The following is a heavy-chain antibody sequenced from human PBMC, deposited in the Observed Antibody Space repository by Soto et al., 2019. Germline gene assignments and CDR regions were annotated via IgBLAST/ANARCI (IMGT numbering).Heavy chain of an antibody. CDR2: IYYSENT. CDR1: GGSISSGDYY. CDR3: AGAPAYSVYDWALDS. D-gene: IGHD5-12*01. V-gene: IGHV4-30-4*02. J-gene: IGHJ4*02. Sequence: SETLSLTCTVSGGSISSGDYYWSWIRQPPGKGLEWIGYIYYSENTYYNPSLKSRVTILLDTSKKQFSLRLRSVTAADTAVYFCAGAPAYSVYDWALDSGGQGTLVPVS.